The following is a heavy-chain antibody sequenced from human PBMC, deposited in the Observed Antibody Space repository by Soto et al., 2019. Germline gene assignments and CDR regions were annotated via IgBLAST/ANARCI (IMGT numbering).Heavy chain of an antibody. CDR3: TRENIEKSDGLYDAFDI. CDR1: GYTFTDYY. Sequence: ASVKVSCKTSGYTFTDYYTHWVRQAPGQGLEWMGWMNPKSGGAYFAQKFQGRVTLTRDTSIGTAYIEVNSLTSDDTAVHFCTRENIEKSDGLYDAFDIWGLGTTVTV. D-gene: IGHD2-15*01. J-gene: IGHJ3*02. CDR2: MNPKSGGA. V-gene: IGHV1-2*02.